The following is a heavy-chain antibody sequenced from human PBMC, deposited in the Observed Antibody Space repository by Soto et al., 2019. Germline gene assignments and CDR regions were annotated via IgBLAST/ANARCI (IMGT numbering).Heavy chain of an antibody. Sequence: GASVKVSCKASGYTFTSYGISWVRQAPGQGLEWMRGSSAYHGDTNYAQKLQGRVTMTTDTSTSTAYMELRSLRSDDTAVYYCARQKYYYGSRGKAFEPWGQGTLVTVS. J-gene: IGHJ5*02. CDR2: SSAYHGDT. V-gene: IGHV1-18*01. CDR3: ARQKYYYGSRGKAFEP. D-gene: IGHD3-22*01. CDR1: GYTFTSYG.